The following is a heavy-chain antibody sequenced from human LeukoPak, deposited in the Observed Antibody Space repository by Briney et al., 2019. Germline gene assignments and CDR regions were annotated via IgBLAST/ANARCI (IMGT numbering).Heavy chain of an antibody. CDR3: ARDPRGSEYSHFAS. D-gene: IGHD1-26*01. J-gene: IGHJ4*02. V-gene: IGHV3-30*03. CDR2: ISYDGSNK. CDR1: GSTFSSYG. Sequence: HPGGSLRLSCAASGSTFSSYGMHWVRQAPGKGLEWVAVISYDGSNKYYADSVKGRFTISRDNAKSALSLQMSSLRAEDTAVYYCARDPRGSEYSHFASWGQGTLVTVSS.